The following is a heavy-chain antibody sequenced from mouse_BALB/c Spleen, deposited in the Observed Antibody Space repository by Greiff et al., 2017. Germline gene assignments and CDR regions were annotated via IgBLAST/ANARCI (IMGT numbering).Heavy chain of an antibody. Sequence: QVQLKQSGAELVRPGVSVKISCKGSGYTFTDYAMHWVKQSHAKSLEWIGVISTYYGDASYNQKFKGKATMTVDKSSSTAYMELARLTSEDSAIYYCARSGGNYFDYWGQGTTLTVSS. CDR1: GYTFTDYA. CDR3: ARSGGNYFDY. D-gene: IGHD3-1*01. CDR2: ISTYYGDA. V-gene: IGHV1S137*01. J-gene: IGHJ2*01.